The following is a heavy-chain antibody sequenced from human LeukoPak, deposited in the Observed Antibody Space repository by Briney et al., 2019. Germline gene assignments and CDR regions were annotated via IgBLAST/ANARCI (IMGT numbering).Heavy chain of an antibody. J-gene: IGHJ4*02. D-gene: IGHD4-17*01. CDR2: IIPIFGTA. CDR1: GGTFSSYA. Sequence: ASVKVSCKASGGTFSSYAISWVRQAPGQGLEWMGGIIPIFGTANYAQKFQGRVTITADESTSTAYMELSRLRSDDTAVYYCARGSTTVTRLTTWGQGTLVTVSS. CDR3: ARGSTTVTRLTT. V-gene: IGHV1-69*01.